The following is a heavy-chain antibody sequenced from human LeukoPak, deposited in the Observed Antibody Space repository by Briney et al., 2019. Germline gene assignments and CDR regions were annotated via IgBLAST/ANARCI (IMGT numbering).Heavy chain of an antibody. D-gene: IGHD2-21*01. CDR3: ARDPVIYGMDV. J-gene: IGHJ6*02. V-gene: IGHV4-61*01. CDR1: GGSVSSGSYY. CDR2: IYYSGST. Sequence: PSETLSLTCTVSGGSVSSGSYYWSWIRQPPGKGLEWIGYIYYSGSTNYNPSLKSRVTISVDTSKNQFSLKLSSVTAADTAVYYCARDPVIYGMDVWGRGTTVTVSS.